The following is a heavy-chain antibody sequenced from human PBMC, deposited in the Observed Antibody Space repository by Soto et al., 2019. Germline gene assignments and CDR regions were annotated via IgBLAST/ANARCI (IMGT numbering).Heavy chain of an antibody. V-gene: IGHV3-23*01. Sequence: EVQLLESGGGLVQPGESLRLSCAASGYNSNADAMDWVRQAPGKGLEWVSAINGPGVNTKYADSVKGRFTISRDNSTNTLTRQMNSLTAEDTVIYYCAKAKGGGYSHRFDCWGQGTVVTVS. J-gene: IGHJ4*02. CDR1: GYNSNADA. D-gene: IGHD5-12*01. CDR2: INGPGVNT. CDR3: AKAKGGGYSHRFDC.